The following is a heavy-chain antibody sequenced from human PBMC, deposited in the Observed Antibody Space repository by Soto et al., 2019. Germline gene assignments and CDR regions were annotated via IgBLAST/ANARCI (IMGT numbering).Heavy chain of an antibody. J-gene: IGHJ4*02. Sequence: SETLSLTCTVSGGSISNYYWSWIRQPPGRGLEWIGHIFYSGSTNYNPALKSRVTISVDNSKNQFSLNLNSVTAADTAVYYCARYNAASGTYYFDYWGQGTLVTVSS. CDR3: ARYNAASGTYYFDY. V-gene: IGHV4-59*12. CDR2: IFYSGST. D-gene: IGHD6-13*01. CDR1: GGSISNYY.